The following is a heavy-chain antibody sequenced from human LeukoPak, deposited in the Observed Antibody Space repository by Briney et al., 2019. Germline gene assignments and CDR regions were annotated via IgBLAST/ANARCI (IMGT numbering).Heavy chain of an antibody. V-gene: IGHV3-23*01. CDR2: ISGSGDNT. Sequence: GGSLRLSCAASGFTFSNYAMSWVRQAPGKGLEWVSAISGSGDNTYYADSVKGRFTISRDNSKNTLYLQMNSLRAEDTALYYCAKSLHGSGSYYNYWGQGTLVTVSS. CDR3: AKSLHGSGSYYNY. D-gene: IGHD3-10*01. CDR1: GFTFSNYA. J-gene: IGHJ4*02.